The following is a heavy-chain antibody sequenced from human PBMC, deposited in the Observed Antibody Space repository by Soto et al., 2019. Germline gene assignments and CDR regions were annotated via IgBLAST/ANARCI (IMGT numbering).Heavy chain of an antibody. J-gene: IGHJ4*02. CDR3: AASLDYYDSSGYYYSPDY. D-gene: IGHD3-22*01. CDR1: GVTFTSSA. Sequence: SVKVCCKSSGVTFTSSAVQWVRQARGQRLEWIGWIVVGSGNTNYAQKFQERVTITRDMSTSTAYMELSSLRSEDTAVYYCAASLDYYDSSGYYYSPDYWGQGTLVTVSS. CDR2: IVVGSGNT. V-gene: IGHV1-58*01.